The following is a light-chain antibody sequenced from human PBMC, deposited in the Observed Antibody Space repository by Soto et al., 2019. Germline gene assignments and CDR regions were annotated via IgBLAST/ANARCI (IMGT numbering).Light chain of an antibody. CDR3: QSYDSSLSEVV. J-gene: IGLJ2*01. Sequence: QAVLTQPPSVSGAPGQRVTISCTGSSSNIGAGYDVQWYQQLPGTAPKLLIYGNSNRPSGVPDRFSGSKSGTSASLAITGLQAEDEADYYCQSYDSSLSEVVFGGGTKVTVL. CDR1: SSNIGAGYD. CDR2: GNS. V-gene: IGLV1-40*01.